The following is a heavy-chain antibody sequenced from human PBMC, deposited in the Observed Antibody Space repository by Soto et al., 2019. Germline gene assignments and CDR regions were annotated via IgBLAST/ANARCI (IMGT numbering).Heavy chain of an antibody. CDR3: ANLPINCTNGVCPDY. J-gene: IGHJ4*02. CDR2: ISGSGGST. D-gene: IGHD2-8*01. CDR1: GFTFSSYA. Sequence: EVQLLESGGGLVQPGGSLRLSCAASGFTFSSYAMSWVRQAPGKGLEWVSAISGSGGSTYYADSVKGRFTICRDNSKNTLYLQMNSLRAEDTAVYYFANLPINCTNGVCPDYWGQGTLVTVSS. V-gene: IGHV3-23*01.